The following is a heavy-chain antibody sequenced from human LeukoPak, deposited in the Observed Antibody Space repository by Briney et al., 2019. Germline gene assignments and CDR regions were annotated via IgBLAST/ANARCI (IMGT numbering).Heavy chain of an antibody. V-gene: IGHV3-23*01. Sequence: GGTLRLSCAASGFTFRSYGMTWVRQAPGKGLEWVSAISGSGDSTYYADSVKGRFTISRDNSRNTLYLQMNSLRAEDTAVYYCAKAPGLLRFLEWGDPRDVWGKGTTVTVSS. CDR1: GFTFRSYG. J-gene: IGHJ6*04. CDR2: ISGSGDST. D-gene: IGHD3-3*01. CDR3: AKAPGLLRFLEWGDPRDV.